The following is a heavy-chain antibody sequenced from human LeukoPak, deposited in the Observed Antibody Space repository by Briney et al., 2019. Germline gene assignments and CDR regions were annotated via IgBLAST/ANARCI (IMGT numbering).Heavy chain of an antibody. J-gene: IGHJ5*02. D-gene: IGHD6-19*01. CDR1: GFTFSKYW. Sequence: GGSLRLSCAAPGFTFSKYWLLWVRQAPGKGLESVSRINTDGTVTTYADSVKGRFTVSTDNADNTMFLQMSSVRDEDTAVYYCATKQWLAPPPDAWGQGTPVTVSS. V-gene: IGHV3-74*01. CDR3: ATKQWLAPPPDA. CDR2: INTDGTVT.